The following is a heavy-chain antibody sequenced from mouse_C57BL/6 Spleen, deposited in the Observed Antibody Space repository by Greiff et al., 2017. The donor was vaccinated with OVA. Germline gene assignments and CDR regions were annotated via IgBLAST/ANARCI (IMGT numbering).Heavy chain of an antibody. J-gene: IGHJ3*01. CDR2: INPSNGGT. CDR1: GYTFTSYW. D-gene: IGHD2-4*01. CDR3: ARPLFYYDYDEAWFAY. Sequence: QVQLQQPGTELVKPGASVKLSCKASGYTFTSYWMHWVKQRPGQGLEWIGNINPSNGGTNYNEKFKSKATLTVDKSSSTAYMQLSSLTSEDSAVYYCARPLFYYDYDEAWFAYWGQGTLVTVSA. V-gene: IGHV1-53*01.